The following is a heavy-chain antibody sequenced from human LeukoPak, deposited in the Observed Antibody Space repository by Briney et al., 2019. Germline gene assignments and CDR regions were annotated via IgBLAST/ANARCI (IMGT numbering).Heavy chain of an antibody. J-gene: IGHJ4*02. V-gene: IGHV4-59*01. Sequence: SETLPLTCTVSGSSISSYYWSWIRQPPGKGLEWIGYISYSGSTNYNPSLKSRVTISVDTSKNHFSLKLSSVTAADTAVYYCARTRELRYFDWSFDYWGQGTMVTVSS. CDR3: ARTRELRYFDWSFDY. D-gene: IGHD3-9*01. CDR2: ISYSGST. CDR1: GSSISSYY.